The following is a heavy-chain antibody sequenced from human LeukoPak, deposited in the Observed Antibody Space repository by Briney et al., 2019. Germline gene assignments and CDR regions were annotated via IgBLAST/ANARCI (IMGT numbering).Heavy chain of an antibody. D-gene: IGHD3-10*01. CDR2: ISYDGSNK. CDR3: AKDRVSMVRGVYYYYYYMDV. CDR1: GFTFSSYA. V-gene: IGHV3-30-3*01. J-gene: IGHJ6*03. Sequence: GGSLRLSCAASGFTFSSYAMHWVRQAPGKGLEWVAVISYDGSNKYYADSVKGRFTISRDNSKNTLYLQMNSLRAEDTAVYYCAKDRVSMVRGVYYYYYYMDVWGKGTTVTVSS.